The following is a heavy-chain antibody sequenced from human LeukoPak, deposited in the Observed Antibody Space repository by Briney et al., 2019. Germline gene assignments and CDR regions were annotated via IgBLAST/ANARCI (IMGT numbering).Heavy chain of an antibody. J-gene: IGHJ2*01. CDR3: ARERSSGARYFDL. D-gene: IGHD6-19*01. Sequence: GGSLRLSCAASGFTFSSYNMNWVRQAPGKGLEWVSSISSSSSYIYYADSVKGRFTISRDNAKNSLYLQMNSLRAEDTAVYYCARERSSGARYFDLWGRGTLVTVSS. CDR1: GFTFSSYN. CDR2: ISSSSSYI. V-gene: IGHV3-21*01.